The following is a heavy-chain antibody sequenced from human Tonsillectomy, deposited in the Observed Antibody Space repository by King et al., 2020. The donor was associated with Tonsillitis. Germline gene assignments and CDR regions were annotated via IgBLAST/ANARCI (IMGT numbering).Heavy chain of an antibody. CDR3: AKSDATAWDFDY. CDR2: IASSGDSI. V-gene: IGHV3-48*02. D-gene: IGHD2-21*02. CDR1: GFTFSAYA. Sequence: VQLVESGGGLVQPGGSLRLSCAVSGFTFSAYAMNWVRQPPGKGLEWLSYIASSGDSIYYADSVKGRFTVSRDNGKNSLYLQMNSLRDMDTAVYYCAKSDATAWDFDYWGQGPLVTVSS. J-gene: IGHJ4*02.